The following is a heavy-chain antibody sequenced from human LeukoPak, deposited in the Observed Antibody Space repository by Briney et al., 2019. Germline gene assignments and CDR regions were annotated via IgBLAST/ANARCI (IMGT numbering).Heavy chain of an antibody. CDR2: IYHGGNT. Sequence: SETLSLTCTVSGGSISSGGYYWSWIRQPPGKGLEWIGYIYHGGNTYYNPSLKSRVTISVDRSKNQFSLKLSSVTAADTAVYYCAREVGYYYYYMDVWGKGTTVTVSS. J-gene: IGHJ6*03. V-gene: IGHV4-30-2*01. CDR3: AREVGYYYYYMDV. CDR1: GGSISSGGYY.